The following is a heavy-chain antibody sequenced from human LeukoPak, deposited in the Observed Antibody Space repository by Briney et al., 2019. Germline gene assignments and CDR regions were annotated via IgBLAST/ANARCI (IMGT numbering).Heavy chain of an antibody. CDR2: ISSSSSTI. CDR3: ARGAYYYED. D-gene: IGHD3-22*01. CDR1: GFTFSSHS. Sequence: GGSLRLSCAASGFTFSSHSMNWVRQAPGKGLEWVSYISSSSSTIYYADSVKGRFTISKDNAKNSLYLQMNSLRAEDTAVYYCARGAYYYEDWGQGTLVTVSS. J-gene: IGHJ4*02. V-gene: IGHV3-48*04.